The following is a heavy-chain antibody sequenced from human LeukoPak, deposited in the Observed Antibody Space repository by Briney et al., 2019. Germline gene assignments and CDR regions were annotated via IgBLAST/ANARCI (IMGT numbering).Heavy chain of an antibody. CDR3: ATAVGGDYMDV. CDR2: ISSSSSYI. Sequence: GGSLRLSCAASGFTFSSYSMNWVRQAPGKGLEWVSSISSSSSYIYYADSVKGRFTISRDNAKNSLYLQMNSLRAEDTAVYYCATAVGGDYMDVWGKETTVTVSS. D-gene: IGHD3-16*01. V-gene: IGHV3-21*01. J-gene: IGHJ6*03. CDR1: GFTFSSYS.